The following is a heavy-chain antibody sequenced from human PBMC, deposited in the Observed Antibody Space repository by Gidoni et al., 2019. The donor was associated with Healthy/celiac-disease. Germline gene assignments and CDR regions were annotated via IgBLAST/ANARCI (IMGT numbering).Heavy chain of an antibody. CDR2: ISGSGGST. CDR3: AKGDGAVTPIFGMDV. Sequence: EVQLLESGGGLVQPGGSLRLSCAASGFTFSSDAMSWVRQAPGKGLEWVAAISGSGGSTYYADSVKGRFTISRDNSKNTLYLQMNSLRAEDTAVYYCAKGDGAVTPIFGMDVWGQGTTVTVSS. V-gene: IGHV3-23*01. J-gene: IGHJ6*02. D-gene: IGHD4-17*01. CDR1: GFTFSSDA.